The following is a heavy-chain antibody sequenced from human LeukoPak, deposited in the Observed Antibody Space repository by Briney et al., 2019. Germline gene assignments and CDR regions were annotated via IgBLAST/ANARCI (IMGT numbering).Heavy chain of an antibody. CDR1: GYTFTGYY. CDR3: ALAGIAVAGGRSGYNWFDP. V-gene: IGHV1-2*02. J-gene: IGHJ5*02. CDR2: INPNSGGT. Sequence: ASVKVSCKASGYTFTGYYMHWVRQAPGQGLEWMGWINPNSGGTNYAQKFQGRVTTTRDTSISTAYMELSRLRSDDTAVYYCALAGIAVAGGRSGYNWFDPWGQGTLVTVSS. D-gene: IGHD6-19*01.